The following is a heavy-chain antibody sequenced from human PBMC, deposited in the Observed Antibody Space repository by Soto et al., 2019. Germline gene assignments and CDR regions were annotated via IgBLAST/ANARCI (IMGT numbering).Heavy chain of an antibody. CDR2: IYSGNT. V-gene: IGHV4-59*08. D-gene: IGHD3-22*01. J-gene: IGHJ3*02. Sequence: PSETLSLTCTISGGSISGYYWTWIRQSPGKGLEYIGYIYSGNTNYNPSLNSRVTISVDTSKNQFSLKLSSVTAADTAVYYCARQTDSYYTFDAFDIWGQGTMVTVSS. CDR3: ARQTDSYYTFDAFDI. CDR1: GGSISGYY.